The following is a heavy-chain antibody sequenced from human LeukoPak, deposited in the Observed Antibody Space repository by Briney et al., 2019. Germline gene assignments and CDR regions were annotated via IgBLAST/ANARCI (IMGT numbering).Heavy chain of an antibody. D-gene: IGHD6-19*01. CDR3: ARVGEQWLVPPDWYFDL. CDR1: AFSLNAYN. CDR2: ISYTGTYI. J-gene: IGHJ2*01. V-gene: IGHV3-21*04. Sequence: GGSLRLSCAASAFSLNAYNMNWVRQAPGKGLEWVSSISYTGTYIYYADSVKGRFTISRDNSKNTLYLQMNSLRAEDTAVYYCARVGEQWLVPPDWYFDLWGRGTLVTVSS.